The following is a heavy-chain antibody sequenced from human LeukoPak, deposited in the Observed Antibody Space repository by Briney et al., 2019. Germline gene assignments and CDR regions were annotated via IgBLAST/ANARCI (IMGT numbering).Heavy chain of an antibody. CDR2: IYSGGST. J-gene: IGHJ4*02. CDR1: GFTFSTYW. V-gene: IGHV3-66*01. D-gene: IGHD6-19*01. CDR3: ARGVALHSDGWTPPVY. Sequence: GGSLRLSCVASGFTFSTYWMHWVRQVPGKGLECGSVIYSGGSTYYVDSVKGRFTISRDNSKNTLYLHLNSTRAEDTGVYYCARGVALHSDGWTPPVYWGQGTLVTVSS.